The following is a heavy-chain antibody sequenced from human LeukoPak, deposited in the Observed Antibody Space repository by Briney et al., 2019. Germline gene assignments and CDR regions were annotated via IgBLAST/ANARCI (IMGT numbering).Heavy chain of an antibody. CDR1: GYTFTSYG. Sequence: GASVKVSCKASGYTFTSYGISWVRQAPGQGLEWMGGIIPIFGTANYAQKFQGRVTITADESTSTAYMELSSLRSEDTAVYYCARDGGSDYYDSSGLELWGQGTLVTVSS. J-gene: IGHJ4*02. D-gene: IGHD3-22*01. CDR2: IIPIFGTA. CDR3: ARDGGSDYYDSSGLEL. V-gene: IGHV1-69*13.